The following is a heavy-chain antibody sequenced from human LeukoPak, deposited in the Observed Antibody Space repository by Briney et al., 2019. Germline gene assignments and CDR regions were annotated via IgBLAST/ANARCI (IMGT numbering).Heavy chain of an antibody. CDR1: GYTFTSYG. CDR3: AREEIVVVPRGYYFDY. J-gene: IGHJ4*02. V-gene: IGHV1-18*01. CDR2: ISAYNGNT. D-gene: IGHD3-22*01. Sequence: ASVKVSCKASGYTFTSYGISWVRQAPGQGLEWMGWISAYNGNTNYAQELQGRVTMTTDTSTSTAYMELRSLRSDDTAVYYCAREEIVVVPRGYYFDYWGQGTLVTVSS.